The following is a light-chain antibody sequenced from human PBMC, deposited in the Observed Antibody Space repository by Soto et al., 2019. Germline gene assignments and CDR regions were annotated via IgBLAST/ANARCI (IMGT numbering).Light chain of an antibody. CDR1: SSDVGSYDL. J-gene: IGLJ2*01. CDR3: CSFVPTNGLL. V-gene: IGLV2-23*02. CDR2: EVN. Sequence: QSALTQPASVSGSPGQSITISCTGTSSDVGSYDLVSWYQHHSGKAPKIIIYEVNKRPSGISDRFSGSKSGNTASLTISGLQAEDEADYFYCSFVPTNGLLFGGGTKLTVL.